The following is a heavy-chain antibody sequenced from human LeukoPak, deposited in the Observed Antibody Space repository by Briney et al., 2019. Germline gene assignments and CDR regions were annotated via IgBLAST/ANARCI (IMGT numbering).Heavy chain of an antibody. D-gene: IGHD3-3*01. Sequence: GGSLRLSCAASGFTFSSYAMSGVRQAPGKGLEGVSTISGSGGSTDYADSVKGRFTISRDNSKNTLYLQMDSLGAEDTAEYYCATMGYDFWSGYWPDYWGQGTLVTVSS. J-gene: IGHJ4*02. CDR2: ISGSGGST. V-gene: IGHV3-23*01. CDR3: ATMGYDFWSGYWPDY. CDR1: GFTFSSYA.